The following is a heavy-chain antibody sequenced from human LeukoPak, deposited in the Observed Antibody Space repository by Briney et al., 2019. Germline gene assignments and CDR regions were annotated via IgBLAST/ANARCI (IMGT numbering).Heavy chain of an antibody. Sequence: SETLSLTCTVSGGSISSGGYYWSWIRQHPGKGLEWIGYIYYSGSTYYNPSLKSRVTISVDTSKNQFSLKLSSVTAADTAVYYCAREIDCSSTGCYYDYWGQGTLVTVSS. V-gene: IGHV4-31*03. CDR3: AREIDCSSTGCYYDY. D-gene: IGHD2-2*01. CDR1: GGSISSGGYY. J-gene: IGHJ4*02. CDR2: IYYSGST.